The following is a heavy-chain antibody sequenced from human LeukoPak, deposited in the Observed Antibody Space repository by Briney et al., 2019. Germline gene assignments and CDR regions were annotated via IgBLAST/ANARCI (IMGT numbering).Heavy chain of an antibody. J-gene: IGHJ6*04. D-gene: IGHD3-10*02. Sequence: GGSLRLSCAASGFTFSSYEINWVRQAPGKGLEWVSYISSSGSTIFYADSVKGRFTISRDNAKNSLYLQMNSLRAEDTAVYYCAELGITMIGGVWGKGTTVTISS. CDR1: GFTFSSYE. CDR3: AELGITMIGGV. V-gene: IGHV3-48*03. CDR2: ISSSGSTI.